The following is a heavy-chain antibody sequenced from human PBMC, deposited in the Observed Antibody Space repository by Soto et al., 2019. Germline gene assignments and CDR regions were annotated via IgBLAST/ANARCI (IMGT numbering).Heavy chain of an antibody. J-gene: IGHJ6*02. CDR2: IIPIFGTA. D-gene: IGHD3-10*01. CDR3: ARAGGSGSYYIGYYYYYGMDV. Sequence: ASVKVSCKASGGTFSSYAISWVRQAPGQGLEWMGGIIPIFGTANYAQKFQGRVTITADESTSTACMELSSLRSEDTAVYYCARAGGSGSYYIGYYYYYGMDVWGQGTTVTVSS. V-gene: IGHV1-69*13. CDR1: GGTFSSYA.